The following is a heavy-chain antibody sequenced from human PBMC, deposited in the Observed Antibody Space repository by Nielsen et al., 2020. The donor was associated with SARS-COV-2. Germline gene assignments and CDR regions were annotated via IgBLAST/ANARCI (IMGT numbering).Heavy chain of an antibody. CDR1: GYSFTSYW. Sequence: GESLKISCKGSGYSFTSYWIGWVRQMPGKGLEWMGIIYPGDSDTRYSPSFQGQVTISADKSISTAYLQWSSLKASDTAMYYCATSSTIAAAGTDAFDIGGQGTMVTVSS. J-gene: IGHJ3*02. CDR2: IYPGDSDT. CDR3: ATSSTIAAAGTDAFDI. V-gene: IGHV5-51*01. D-gene: IGHD6-13*01.